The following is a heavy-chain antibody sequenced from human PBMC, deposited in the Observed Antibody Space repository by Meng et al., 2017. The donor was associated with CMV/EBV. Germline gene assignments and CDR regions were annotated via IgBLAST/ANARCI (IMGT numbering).Heavy chain of an antibody. D-gene: IGHD3-3*01. Sequence: GGSLRLSSAASGFTFSSYWMHWVRQAPGKGLVWVSRINSDGSSTSYADSVKGRFTISRDNAKNTLYLQMNSLRAEDTAVYYCARIHYDSWSGYYRDYWGQGALVTVSS. CDR2: INSDGSST. CDR1: GFTFSSYW. J-gene: IGHJ4*02. CDR3: ARIHYDSWSGYYRDY. V-gene: IGHV3-74*01.